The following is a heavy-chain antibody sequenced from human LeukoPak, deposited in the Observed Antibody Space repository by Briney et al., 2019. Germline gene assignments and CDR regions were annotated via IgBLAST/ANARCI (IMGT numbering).Heavy chain of an antibody. V-gene: IGHV4-39*01. CDR2: IYYSGRT. J-gene: IGHJ2*01. CDR3: ARHPPEWELLKYFDL. Sequence: PSETLSLTCTVSGGSISSSSYYWGWIRQPPGKGLEWIATIYYSGRTYYNPSLKSRVTISVDTSKNQFSLKLSSVTAADTAVYYCARHPPEWELLKYFDLWGRGTLVTVSS. D-gene: IGHD1-26*01. CDR1: GGSISSSSYY.